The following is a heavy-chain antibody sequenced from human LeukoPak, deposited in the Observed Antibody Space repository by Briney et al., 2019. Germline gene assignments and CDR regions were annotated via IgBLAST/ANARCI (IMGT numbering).Heavy chain of an antibody. CDR2: ISWNSGSI. Sequence: GGSLRLSCTASGFTFGDYAMSWVRQAPGKGLEWVSGISWNSGSIGYADSVKGRFTISRDNAKNSLYLQMNSLRVEDTALYYCAKDATYSSGRTDYWGQGTLVTVSS. D-gene: IGHD6-19*01. V-gene: IGHV3-9*01. J-gene: IGHJ4*02. CDR3: AKDATYSSGRTDY. CDR1: GFTFGDYA.